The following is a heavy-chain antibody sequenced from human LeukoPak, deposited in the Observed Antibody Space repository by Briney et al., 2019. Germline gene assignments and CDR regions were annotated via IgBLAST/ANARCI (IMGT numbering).Heavy chain of an antibody. Sequence: ASVKVSCKASGYTFTSYGFSWVRQAPGQGLEWMGWISAYNGNTNYAQKLLGRVTMTTDTSTSTAYMELRSLRSDDTAAYYCARARLTPTYDSSGYAFDYWGQGTLVTVSS. V-gene: IGHV1-18*04. CDR1: GYTFTSYG. D-gene: IGHD3-22*01. J-gene: IGHJ4*02. CDR3: ARARLTPTYDSSGYAFDY. CDR2: ISAYNGNT.